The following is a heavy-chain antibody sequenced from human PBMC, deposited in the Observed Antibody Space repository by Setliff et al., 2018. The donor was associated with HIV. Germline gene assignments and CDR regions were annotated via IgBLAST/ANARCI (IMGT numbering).Heavy chain of an antibody. Sequence: QPGESLKISCAASGFTFSGAEIHWVRQVSGKGLEWVGRIRSKADKYATDYGASAKGGFIISRDDSKKTAYLQMNTLRAEDTAMYYCLLPCTSGWHNWADPWGQGTLVTVSS. D-gene: IGHD6-19*01. J-gene: IGHJ5*02. V-gene: IGHV3-73*01. CDR3: LLPCTSGWHNWADP. CDR2: IRSKADKYAT. CDR1: GFTFSGAE.